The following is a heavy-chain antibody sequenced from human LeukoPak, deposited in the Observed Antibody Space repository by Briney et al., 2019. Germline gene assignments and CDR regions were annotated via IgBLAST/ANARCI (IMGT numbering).Heavy chain of an antibody. J-gene: IGHJ6*03. CDR1: GFTFSSYW. CDR2: IKQDGSEK. D-gene: IGHD5-18*01. CDR3: ARESFGYSYGYYYYYYMDV. Sequence: PGGSLRLSCAASGFTFSSYWMSWVRQAPGKGLEWVANIKQDGSEKYYVDSVKGRFTISRDNAKNSLYLQMNSLRAEDTAVYYCARESFGYSYGYYYYYYMDVWGKGTTVTVSS. V-gene: IGHV3-7*01.